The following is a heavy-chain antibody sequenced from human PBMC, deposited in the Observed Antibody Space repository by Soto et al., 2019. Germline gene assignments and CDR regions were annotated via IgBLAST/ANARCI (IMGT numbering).Heavy chain of an antibody. V-gene: IGHV4-59*01. CDR3: AKDSGYNYGYFRWFDP. Sequence: SETLSLTCTVSGGSISNYYWSWIRQPPGRGLEWIGHIFYSGSTNYNPALKSRVTISEDTSKSQFSLKLSSVTAADTAVYYCAKDSGYNYGYFRWFDPWGQGTLVT. CDR2: IFYSGST. J-gene: IGHJ5*02. D-gene: IGHD5-18*01. CDR1: GGSISNYY.